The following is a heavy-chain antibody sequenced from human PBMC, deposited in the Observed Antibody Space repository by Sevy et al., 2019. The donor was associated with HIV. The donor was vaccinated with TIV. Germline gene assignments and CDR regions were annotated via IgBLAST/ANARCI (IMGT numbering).Heavy chain of an antibody. CDR1: GYTLTELS. CDR3: ATDSTVTTRGRFDY. V-gene: IGHV1-24*01. D-gene: IGHD4-17*01. Sequence: ASVKVSCKVSGYTLTELSMHWVRQAPGKGLEWMGGFDPEDGETIYAQKFQGRVTMTKDTSTDTAYMELSSLRSEDTAVYYCATDSTVTTRGRFDYWGQGTLVTVSS. J-gene: IGHJ4*02. CDR2: FDPEDGET.